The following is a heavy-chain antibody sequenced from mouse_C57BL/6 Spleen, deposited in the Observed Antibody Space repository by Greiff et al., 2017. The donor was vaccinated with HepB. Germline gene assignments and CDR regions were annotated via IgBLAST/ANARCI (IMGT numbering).Heavy chain of an antibody. D-gene: IGHD1-1*01. Sequence: QVHVKQSGPELVKPGASVKISCKASGYTFTDYYINWVKQRPGQGLEWIGWIFPGSGSTYYNEKFKGKATLTVDKSSSTAYMLLSRPTSEDSAVYFSARGGTTVVATEAMDYWGQGTSVTVSS. V-gene: IGHV1-75*01. J-gene: IGHJ4*01. CDR3: ARGGTTVVATEAMDY. CDR2: IFPGSGST. CDR1: GYTFTDYY.